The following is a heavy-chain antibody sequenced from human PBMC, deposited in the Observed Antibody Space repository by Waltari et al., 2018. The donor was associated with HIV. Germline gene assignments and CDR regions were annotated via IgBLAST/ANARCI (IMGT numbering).Heavy chain of an antibody. J-gene: IGHJ4*02. D-gene: IGHD4-17*01. Sequence: EVQLLESGGGLVQPGGSLRLSCAASGFTFSSYAMSWVRQAPGKGVGWVSAISGSVGSTYYAGSVKGRFTISRDNSKNTLYLQMNSLRAEDTAVYYCAKDPPWGDYPLDYWGQGTLVTVSS. CDR3: AKDPPWGDYPLDY. V-gene: IGHV3-23*01. CDR2: ISGSVGST. CDR1: GFTFSSYA.